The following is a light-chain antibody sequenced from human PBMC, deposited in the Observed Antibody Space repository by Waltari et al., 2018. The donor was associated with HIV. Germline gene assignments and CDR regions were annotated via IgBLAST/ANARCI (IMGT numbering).Light chain of an antibody. J-gene: IGKJ4*01. CDR3: MQTVQTPLT. CDR1: QILLHSNGYNY. CDR2: LGS. V-gene: IGKV2-28*01. Sequence: IVMTQSPLSLPVTPGEPAIISSRSSQILLHSNGYNYLDWYLQKPGQSPQLLIHLGSNRASGVPDRFSGSGSGTDFTLTISRVEAEDVGVYYCMQTVQTPLTFGGGTKVEI.